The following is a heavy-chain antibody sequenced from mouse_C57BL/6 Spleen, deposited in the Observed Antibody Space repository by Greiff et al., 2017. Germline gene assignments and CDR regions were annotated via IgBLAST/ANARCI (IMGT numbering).Heavy chain of an antibody. Sequence: VQLQQSGPELVKPGASVKMSCKASGYTFTDYNMHWVKQSHGKSLEWIGYINPNNGGTSYNQKFKGKATLTVNKSSSTAYMELRSLTSEDSAVYYCARGVYYYGSSYGSWFAYWGQGTLVTVSA. CDR3: ARGVYYYGSSYGSWFAY. CDR2: INPNNGGT. J-gene: IGHJ3*01. V-gene: IGHV1-22*01. D-gene: IGHD1-1*01. CDR1: GYTFTDYN.